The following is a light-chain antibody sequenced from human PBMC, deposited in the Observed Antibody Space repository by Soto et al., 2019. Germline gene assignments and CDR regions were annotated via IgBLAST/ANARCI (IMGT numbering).Light chain of an antibody. CDR1: NSDVGAYEF. CDR2: EVS. Sequence: QSALTQPASVSGSLGQSITIACTGTNSDVGAYEFVSWYRHHPGKAPQLIIYEVSNRPSGVSNRFSGSKSGNTASLTISGLQAGDEAHYYCCSYSSSSTLVFGTGTKVTVL. CDR3: CSYSSSSTLV. J-gene: IGLJ1*01. V-gene: IGLV2-14*01.